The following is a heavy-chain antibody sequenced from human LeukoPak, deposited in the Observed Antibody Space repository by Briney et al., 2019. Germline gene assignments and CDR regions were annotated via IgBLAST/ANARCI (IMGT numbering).Heavy chain of an antibody. CDR2: INHSGST. D-gene: IGHD3-10*01. CDR1: GGSFSGYY. Sequence: SETLSLTCAVYGGSFSGYYWSWIRQPPGKGLEGIGEINHSGSTNYNPSLKSRVTISVDTSKNQFSLKLRSVTAADTAVYYCARGSMVRGVTTGYWGQGTLVTVSS. V-gene: IGHV4-34*01. J-gene: IGHJ4*02. CDR3: ARGSMVRGVTTGY.